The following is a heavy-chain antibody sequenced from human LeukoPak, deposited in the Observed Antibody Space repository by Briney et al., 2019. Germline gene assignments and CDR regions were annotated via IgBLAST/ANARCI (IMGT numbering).Heavy chain of an antibody. CDR2: ISAYNGNT. CDR3: ARDLPRGDSRGSYYYYGMDV. V-gene: IGHV1-18*01. CDR1: GYTFTSYG. D-gene: IGHD2-21*01. J-gene: IGHJ6*02. Sequence: ASVKVSCKASGYTFTSYGISWVRQAPGQGLEWMGWISAYNGNTNYAQKLQGRVTMTTDTSTSTAYMELRSLRSDDTAVYYCARDLPRGDSRGSYYYYGMDVWGQGTTVTVSS.